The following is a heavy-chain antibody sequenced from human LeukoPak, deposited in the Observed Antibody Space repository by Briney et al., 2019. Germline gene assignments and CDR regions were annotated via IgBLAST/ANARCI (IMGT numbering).Heavy chain of an antibody. CDR1: GGSISSSSYY. D-gene: IGHD3-3*01. CDR3: ARGWRGNRFLEWSTYYFDY. Sequence: SETLSLTCTVSGGSISSSSYYWGWIRQPPGKGLEWIGSIYYSGSTYYNPSLKSRVTISVDTSKNQFSLKLSSVTAADTAVYYCARGWRGNRFLEWSTYYFDYWGQGTLVTVSS. V-gene: IGHV4-39*01. J-gene: IGHJ4*02. CDR2: IYYSGST.